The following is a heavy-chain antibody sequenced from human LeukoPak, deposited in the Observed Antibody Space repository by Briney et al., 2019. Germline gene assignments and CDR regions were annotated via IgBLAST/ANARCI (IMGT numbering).Heavy chain of an antibody. V-gene: IGHV1-46*01. Sequence: ASVTVSCKASGYTFTSYYMHWVRQAPGQGLEWMGIINPSGGSTSYAQKFQGRVTMTRDTSTSTVYMELSSLRSEDTAVYYCFDSSGYYNWFDPWGQGTLVTVSS. J-gene: IGHJ5*02. CDR2: INPSGGST. CDR1: GYTFTSYY. D-gene: IGHD3-22*01. CDR3: FDSSGYYNWFDP.